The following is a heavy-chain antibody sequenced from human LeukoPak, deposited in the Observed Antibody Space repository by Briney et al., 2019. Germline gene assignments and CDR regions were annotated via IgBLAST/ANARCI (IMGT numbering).Heavy chain of an antibody. CDR1: GFTFSSYS. CDR2: ISSSSSTI. Sequence: GGSLRLSCAASGFTFSSYSMNWVRQAPGKGLEWVSYISSSSSTIYYADSVKGRFTISRDNAKNSLYLQMNSLRAEDTAVYYCARAGDYDILTGYYYYYYYMDVWGKGTTVTVSS. CDR3: ARAGDYDILTGYYYYYYYMDV. J-gene: IGHJ6*03. V-gene: IGHV3-48*01. D-gene: IGHD3-9*01.